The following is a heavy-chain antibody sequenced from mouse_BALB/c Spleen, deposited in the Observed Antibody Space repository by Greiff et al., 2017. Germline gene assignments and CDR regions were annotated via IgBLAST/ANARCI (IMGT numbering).Heavy chain of an antibody. CDR1: GYTFTDYW. CDR2: IDTSDSYT. J-gene: IGHJ3*01. V-gene: IGHV1-69*01. Sequence: VQLQQPGAELVMPGASVKMSCKASGYTFTDYWMHWVKQRPGQGLEWIGAIDTSDSYTNYNQKFKGKATLTVDKSSSTAYMQLSSLTSEDSAVYYCARPLANWFAYWGQGTLVTVSA. CDR3: ARPLANWFAY. D-gene: IGHD1-1*01.